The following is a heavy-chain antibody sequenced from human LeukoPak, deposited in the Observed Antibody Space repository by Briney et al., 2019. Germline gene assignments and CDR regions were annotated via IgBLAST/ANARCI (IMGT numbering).Heavy chain of an antibody. D-gene: IGHD3-10*01. CDR1: GGSISSYY. Sequence: SETLSLTCTVSGGSISSYYWSWIRQPPGKGLEWIGYIYYSGSTNYNPSLKSRVTISVDTSKNQFSLKLSSVTAADTAVYDCARDQTGSEGIIDYWGQGTLVTVSS. V-gene: IGHV4-59*01. CDR2: IYYSGST. J-gene: IGHJ4*02. CDR3: ARDQTGSEGIIDY.